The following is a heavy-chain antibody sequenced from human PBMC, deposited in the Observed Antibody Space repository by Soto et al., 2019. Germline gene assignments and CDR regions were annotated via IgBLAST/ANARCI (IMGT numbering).Heavy chain of an antibody. CDR1: GFMFSTYW. CDR3: TRGFRDY. D-gene: IGHD3-10*01. J-gene: IGHJ4*02. CDR2: ISGDGRTP. Sequence: GGFLRLSCAASGFMFSTYWMYWVRQSPGKGLVWVSQISGDGRTPNYADSVKGQFTISRDNAKNTVYLQMNSLGADDTAVYYCTRGFRDYWGQGTLVTVSS. V-gene: IGHV3-74*01.